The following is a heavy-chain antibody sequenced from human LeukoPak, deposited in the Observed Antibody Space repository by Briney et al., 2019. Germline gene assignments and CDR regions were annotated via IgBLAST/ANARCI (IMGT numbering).Heavy chain of an antibody. V-gene: IGHV1-2*02. D-gene: IGHD2-2*01. CDR1: GYTFIDHF. CDR3: MRVPLGYCNRASCYDS. J-gene: IGHJ4*02. CDR2: INPNSGET. Sequence: ASVKVSCKASGYTFIDHFIHWVRQAPGQGLEWMGWINPNSGETNSARKFQGRVTLTRATSINTAYMDLTSLRSDDTAVYYCMRVPLGYCNRASCYDSWGQGTLVTVSS.